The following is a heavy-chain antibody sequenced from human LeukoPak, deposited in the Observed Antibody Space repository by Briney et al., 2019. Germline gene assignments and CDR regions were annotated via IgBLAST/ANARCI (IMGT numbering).Heavy chain of an antibody. V-gene: IGHV3-30*02. CDR1: GFTFSSYG. D-gene: IGHD1-1*01. CDR3: AKSSSQLDTSSFEY. J-gene: IGHJ4*02. Sequence: GGSLRLSCAASGFTFSSYGIHWVRQAPGKGLEWVTFIQYDGSNKYADSVKGRFTISRDNSKNVLYLQMNSLRAEDTALYYCAKSSSQLDTSSFEYWGQGTLVTVSS. CDR2: IQYDGSNK.